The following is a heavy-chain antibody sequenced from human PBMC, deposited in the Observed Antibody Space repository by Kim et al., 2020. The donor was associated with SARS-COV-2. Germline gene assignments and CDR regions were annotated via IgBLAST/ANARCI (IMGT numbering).Heavy chain of an antibody. CDR2: ISAYNGNT. CDR3: ARVECSSTSCHWGNYYYYGMDV. V-gene: IGHV1-18*01. J-gene: IGHJ6*02. D-gene: IGHD2-2*01. Sequence: ASVKVSCKASGYTFTSYGIGWVRQAPGQGLEWMGWISAYNGNTNYAQKLQGRVTMTTDTSTSTAYMELRSLRSDDTAVYYCARVECSSTSCHWGNYYYYGMDVWGQGTTVTVSS. CDR1: GYTFTSYG.